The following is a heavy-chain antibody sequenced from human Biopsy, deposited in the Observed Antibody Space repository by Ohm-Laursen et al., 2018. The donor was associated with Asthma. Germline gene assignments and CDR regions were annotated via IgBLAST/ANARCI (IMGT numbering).Heavy chain of an antibody. CDR2: IKHDGSEK. V-gene: IGHV3-7*01. D-gene: IGHD3-3*02. CDR1: GFTFGDYW. Sequence: GESLRISCTASGFTFGDYWMSWVRQVPGKGLEWVANIKHDGSEKNHVDSLKGRFTISRDNAKNSLYLQMNSLRAEDTAVYYCARTFHFWSPYHAEHYQLWGQGTLVTVSS. CDR3: ARTFHFWSPYHAEHYQL. J-gene: IGHJ1*01.